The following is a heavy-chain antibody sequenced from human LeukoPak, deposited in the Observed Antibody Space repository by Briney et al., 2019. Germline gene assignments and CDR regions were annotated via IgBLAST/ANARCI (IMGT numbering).Heavy chain of an antibody. D-gene: IGHD3-9*01. Sequence: GGSLRLSCAASGFTFSDYYMSWIRQAPGKGLEWVSYISSSSSYTNYADSVKGRFTISRDNAKNSLYLQMNSLSAEDTAVYYCARVPRYFDWSYYNDYWGQGTLVTVSS. CDR2: ISSSSSYT. J-gene: IGHJ4*02. V-gene: IGHV3-11*05. CDR1: GFTFSDYY. CDR3: ARVPRYFDWSYYNDY.